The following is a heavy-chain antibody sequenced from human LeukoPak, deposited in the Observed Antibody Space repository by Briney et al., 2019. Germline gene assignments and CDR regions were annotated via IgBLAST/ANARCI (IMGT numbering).Heavy chain of an antibody. Sequence: GGSLRLSCAASGFTFSSYAMSWVRQAPGKGLEWVSTISGSGGHTYYADSVKGRFTISRDNSKNTLYLQMNSLRVEDTAIYYCAKGRGYCTGGSCYSDYWGQGTLVTVSS. CDR2: ISGSGGHT. J-gene: IGHJ4*02. V-gene: IGHV3-23*01. CDR3: AKGRGYCTGGSCYSDY. D-gene: IGHD2-15*01. CDR1: GFTFSSYA.